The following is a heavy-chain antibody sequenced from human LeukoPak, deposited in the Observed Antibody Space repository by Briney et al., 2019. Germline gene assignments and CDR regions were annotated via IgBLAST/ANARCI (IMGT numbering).Heavy chain of an antibody. CDR1: GFTFTSYA. V-gene: IGHV3-23*01. J-gene: IGHJ4*02. CDR3: AKDRGDTSSPPFEY. D-gene: IGHD2-2*01. CDR2: ISGSGGST. Sequence: GASLRLSCAASGFTFTSYAMSWVRQAPGKGLEWVSAISGSGGSTYYTDSVKGRFTISRDNSKNTLYLQMNSLRAEDTALYYCAKDRGDTSSPPFEYWGQGTLVTISS.